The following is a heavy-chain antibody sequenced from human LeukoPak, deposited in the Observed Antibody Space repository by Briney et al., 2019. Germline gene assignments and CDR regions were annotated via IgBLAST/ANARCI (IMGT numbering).Heavy chain of an antibody. CDR1: GGSFSGYY. V-gene: IGHV4-34*01. CDR2: INHSGST. CDR3: ARDSGYDFLSGYHHFDY. J-gene: IGHJ4*02. D-gene: IGHD3-3*01. Sequence: PSETLSLTCAVYGGSFSGYYWSWIRQPPGKGLEWIGEINHSGSTNYNPSLKTRVTISVDTSKNHFSLKLSSVTAADMAVSYCARDSGYDFLSGYHHFDYWGQGTLVTVSS.